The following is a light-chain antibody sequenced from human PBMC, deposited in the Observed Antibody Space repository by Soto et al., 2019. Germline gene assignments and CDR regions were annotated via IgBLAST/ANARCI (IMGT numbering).Light chain of an antibody. Sequence: EIVFSPSPCTVSLYTEKRATLSCRASQSVDSSTYLAWYQQKPGQAPRLLIYGASSRATGIPDRFSGSGSGTDFSLTISRLEPEDFAVYYCQQYGRSPRTFGQGTKVDIK. J-gene: IGKJ1*01. V-gene: IGKV3-20*01. CDR3: QQYGRSPRT. CDR2: GAS. CDR1: QSVDSSTY.